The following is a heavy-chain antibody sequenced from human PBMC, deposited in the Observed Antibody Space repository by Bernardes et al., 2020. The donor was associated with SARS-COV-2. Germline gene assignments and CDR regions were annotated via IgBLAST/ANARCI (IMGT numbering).Heavy chain of an antibody. J-gene: IGHJ4*02. D-gene: IGHD2-15*01. CDR3: ARALISDCSGSSCYPDYGDYFDY. V-gene: IGHV1-18*01. CDR1: GYTFTAYV. CDR2: ICAYNGYK. Sequence: ASVKVSCKTSGYTFTAYVIIWVRQAPGQGLDSMGWICAYNGYKNLAQKLQGRVTMTTDTSPSTAYMELRSLRSDGTAVYYCARALISDCSGSSCYPDYGDYFDYWGQGTLHTVSS.